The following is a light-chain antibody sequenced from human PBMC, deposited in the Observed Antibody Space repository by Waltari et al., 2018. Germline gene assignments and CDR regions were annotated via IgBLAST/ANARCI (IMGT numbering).Light chain of an antibody. Sequence: QSALTQPASVSGSPGQSITISCTGTSSAIGGYNYVSWYQQHPGKAPKLMIDDVARWPSGVSNRFSGSKSGNTASLTISGLQAEDEADYYCTSYTTTKTVVFGGGTKVTVL. CDR3: TSYTTTKTVV. V-gene: IGLV2-14*01. J-gene: IGLJ2*01. CDR1: SSAIGGYNY. CDR2: DVA.